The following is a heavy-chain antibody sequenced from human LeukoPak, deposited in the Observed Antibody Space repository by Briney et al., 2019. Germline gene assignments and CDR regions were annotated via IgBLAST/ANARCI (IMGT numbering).Heavy chain of an antibody. Sequence: KPSETLSLTCALYGGSFSGYFWTWIRQPPGKGLEWIGEINHSGSTNYNPSLKSRVTISVDTSRNQFSLKLRSVTAADSAVYYCARGDLGYCSGGSCYGDWFDPWGQGTLVNVSS. D-gene: IGHD2-15*01. CDR1: GGSFSGYF. V-gene: IGHV4-34*01. CDR3: ARGDLGYCSGGSCYGDWFDP. J-gene: IGHJ5*02. CDR2: INHSGST.